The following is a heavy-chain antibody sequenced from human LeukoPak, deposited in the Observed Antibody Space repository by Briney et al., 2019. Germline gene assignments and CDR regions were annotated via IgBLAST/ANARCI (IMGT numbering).Heavy chain of an antibody. CDR3: AKFSYYDSSGYHG. V-gene: IGHV3-23*01. Sequence: PGGSLRLSCAASGFTFTSYAMNWVRQAPGKGLEWVSAISGSGVSTYYADSVKGRFTISRDNSKNTLYLQMNSLRAEDTAVYYCAKFSYYDSSGYHGWGQGTLVTVSS. CDR1: GFTFTSYA. CDR2: ISGSGVST. J-gene: IGHJ4*02. D-gene: IGHD3-22*01.